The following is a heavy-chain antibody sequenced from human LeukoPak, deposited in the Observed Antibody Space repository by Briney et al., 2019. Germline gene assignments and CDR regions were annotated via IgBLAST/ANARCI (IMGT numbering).Heavy chain of an antibody. J-gene: IGHJ4*02. D-gene: IGHD6-13*01. CDR3: ARDSSSRTYYFDY. CDR1: GFTFSSYG. CDR2: ISSSGSTI. V-gene: IGHV3-48*04. Sequence: PGRSLRLSCAASGFTFSSYGMHWVRQAPGKGLEWVSYISSSGSTIYYADSVKGRFTISRDNAKNSLYLQMNSLRAEDTAVYYCARDSSSRTYYFDYWGQGTLVTVSS.